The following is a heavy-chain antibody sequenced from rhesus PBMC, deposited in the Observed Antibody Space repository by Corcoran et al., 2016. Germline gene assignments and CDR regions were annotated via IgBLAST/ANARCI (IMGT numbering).Heavy chain of an antibody. D-gene: IGHD2-2*01. CDR1: RASISSYW. CDR2: INGNSGST. Sequence: QVQLQESGPGLVKPSETLSLTCAASRASISSYWWSWIRQPPGKGLGWIGEINGNSGSTYYHPSLKSRVTISKDASKNQFSLKLSSVTAADTVVYYCARRPSTTCSIDYWGQGVLVTVSS. V-gene: IGHV4-80*01. J-gene: IGHJ4*01. CDR3: ARRPSTTCSIDY.